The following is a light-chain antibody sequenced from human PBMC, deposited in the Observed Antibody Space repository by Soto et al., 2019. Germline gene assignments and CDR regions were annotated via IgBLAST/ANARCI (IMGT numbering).Light chain of an antibody. CDR3: SSYTSSSIPYV. CDR2: DVS. J-gene: IGLJ1*01. V-gene: IGLV2-14*01. Sequence: QSALTQPASVSGSPGQSITISCTGTNSDVGGYNFVSWYQQHPGKAPKLMIYDVSNRPSGGSNRFSGSKSGNTASLNISGLQAEDEADYYCSSYTSSSIPYVFGIGTKLTVL. CDR1: NSDVGGYNF.